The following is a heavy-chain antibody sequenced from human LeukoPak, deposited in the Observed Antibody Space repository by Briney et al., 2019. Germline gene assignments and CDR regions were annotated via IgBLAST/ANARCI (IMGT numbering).Heavy chain of an antibody. J-gene: IGHJ6*03. CDR3: ASGGNIVATSHYYYYYMDV. Sequence: SETLSLTCAVSGGSISSYYWSWIRQPAGTGLEWIGRIYTSGSTNYNPSLKSRVTMSVDTSKNQFSLKLSSVTAADTAVYYCASGGNIVATSHYYYYYMDVWGKGTTVTVSS. V-gene: IGHV4-4*07. CDR1: GGSISSYY. CDR2: IYTSGST. D-gene: IGHD5-12*01.